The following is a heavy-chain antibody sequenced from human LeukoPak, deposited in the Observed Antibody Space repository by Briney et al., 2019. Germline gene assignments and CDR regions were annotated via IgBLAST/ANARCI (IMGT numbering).Heavy chain of an antibody. J-gene: IGHJ6*02. D-gene: IGHD2-2*01. CDR1: GYTFTSYG. Sequence: ASVKVSCKASGYTFTSYGISWVRQAPGQGLEWMGWISAYNGNTNYAQKLQGRVTMTTDTSTSTAYMELRSLRSGDTAVYYCARDVVVPAAISMDVWGQGTTVTVSS. CDR3: ARDVVVPAAISMDV. CDR2: ISAYNGNT. V-gene: IGHV1-18*01.